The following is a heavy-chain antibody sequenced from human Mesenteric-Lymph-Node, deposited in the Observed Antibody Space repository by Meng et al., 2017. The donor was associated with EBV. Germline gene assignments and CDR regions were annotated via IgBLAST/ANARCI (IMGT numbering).Heavy chain of an antibody. CDR1: GFTFSNYY. Sequence: AELVESGGCLGQPGVSLGLSCVASGFTFSNYYMSWIRQAPGKGLECVSYISGSGTTVYYADSVKGRFTISRDNAKNSLYLEMSSLRVEDAAIYYCARSRIVRAPLDWFDPWGQGTLVTVSS. D-gene: IGHD1-26*01. J-gene: IGHJ5*02. CDR2: ISGSGTTV. CDR3: ARSRIVRAPLDWFDP. V-gene: IGHV3-11*01.